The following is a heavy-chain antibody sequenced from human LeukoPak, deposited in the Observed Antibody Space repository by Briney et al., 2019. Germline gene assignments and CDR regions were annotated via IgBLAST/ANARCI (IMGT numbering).Heavy chain of an antibody. Sequence: GGSLRLSCAASGFSFSSYGMHWVRQAPGKGLEWVAIIWYDGSNQYYADSVKGRFTISRDNSKNTLYLQVNSLRAEDTAVYYCARDQGTAPAGGAKGRFDYWGQGTLVTVSS. V-gene: IGHV3-33*01. CDR1: GFSFSSYG. CDR2: IWYDGSNQ. J-gene: IGHJ4*02. CDR3: ARDQGTAPAGGAKGRFDY. D-gene: IGHD6-13*01.